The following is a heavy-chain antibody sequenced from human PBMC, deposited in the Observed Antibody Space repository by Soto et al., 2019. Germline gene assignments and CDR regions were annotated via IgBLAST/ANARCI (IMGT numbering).Heavy chain of an antibody. Sequence: EVHLLESEGGLVQPGGSLRLSWAASGFTFSNYAMTWVRQAPGKGLEWVSVISGTGGGTNNADSAKGRFTTSRDNSKNTLYLQMNSLRAEDTAVYYCAKRAFYGSGIPNYYGMDVWGQGTAVTVSS. CDR3: AKRAFYGSGIPNYYGMDV. CDR1: GFTFSNYA. J-gene: IGHJ6*02. CDR2: ISGTGGGT. D-gene: IGHD3-10*01. V-gene: IGHV3-23*01.